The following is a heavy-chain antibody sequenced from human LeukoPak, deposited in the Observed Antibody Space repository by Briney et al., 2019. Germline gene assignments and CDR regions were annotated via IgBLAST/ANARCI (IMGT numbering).Heavy chain of an antibody. D-gene: IGHD3-22*01. J-gene: IGHJ4*02. Sequence: GGSLRLSSSASGFTFSAYPMHWVRQAPGKGLEYVSAISSNGASTYYAGSLKGRFTISRDNSKNTLYLQMSSLRPEDTALYYCVRESAYYDYWGQGTLVTVSS. CDR1: GFTFSAYP. V-gene: IGHV3-64D*09. CDR3: VRESAYYDY. CDR2: ISSNGAST.